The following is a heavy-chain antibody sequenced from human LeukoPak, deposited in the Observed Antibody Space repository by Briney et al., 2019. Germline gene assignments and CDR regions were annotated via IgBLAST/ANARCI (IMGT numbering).Heavy chain of an antibody. CDR1: GFTFDDYA. V-gene: IGHV3-43D*03. CDR3: AKGTSSWHEFDY. CDR2: ITWDAGST. D-gene: IGHD6-13*01. J-gene: IGHJ4*02. Sequence: AGGSLRPSCAASGFTFDDYAMHWVRHAPGKGLEWVSLITWDAGSTYYADSVKGRFTISRDNSKNSLYLQMNSLRAEDTALYYCAKGTSSWHEFDYWGQGTLVTVSS.